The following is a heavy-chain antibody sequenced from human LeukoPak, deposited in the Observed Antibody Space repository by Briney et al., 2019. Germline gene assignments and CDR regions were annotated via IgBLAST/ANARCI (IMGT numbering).Heavy chain of an antibody. V-gene: IGHV3-48*02. J-gene: IGHJ6*02. Sequence: GGSLRLSCAASGFTFSTYSMNWVRRAPGKGLEWVSYITSSSSTIYYGDSVKGRFTVSRDNAKNSLYLQMNSLRDEDTAVYYCATNCYHYYGMDVWGQGTTVTVSS. CDR1: GFTFSTYS. CDR3: ATNCYHYYGMDV. CDR2: ITSSSSTI.